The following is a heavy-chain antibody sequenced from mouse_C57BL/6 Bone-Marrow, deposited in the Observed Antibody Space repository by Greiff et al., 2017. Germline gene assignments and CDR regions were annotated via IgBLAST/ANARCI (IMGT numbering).Heavy chain of an antibody. Sequence: EVKLMESGGGLVKPGGSLKLSCAASGFTFSGYGMHWVRQAPEKGLEWVAYISSGSSTIYYADTVKGRFTISRDNAKNTLFLQMTSLRSEDTAMYYCATGTRYWGQGTTLTVSS. CDR1: GFTFSGYG. J-gene: IGHJ2*01. CDR3: ATGTRY. V-gene: IGHV5-17*01. CDR2: ISSGSSTI. D-gene: IGHD4-1*01.